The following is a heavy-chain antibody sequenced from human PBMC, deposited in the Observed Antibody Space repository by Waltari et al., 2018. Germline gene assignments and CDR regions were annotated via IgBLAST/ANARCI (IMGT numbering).Heavy chain of an antibody. D-gene: IGHD5-12*01. CDR3: ASDIVATIPGRGDFDY. CDR2: SMSSSSYI. J-gene: IGHJ4*02. CDR1: SFTLTRDI. Sequence: EVQRVESGGGLVKPGGSLRRSSADSSFTLTRDIMRWVRQAPVKDLERASGSMSSSSYIYYADSVKGRFTISRDNVTNSLYLQMHSLRAEDTAVYYCASDIVATIPGRGDFDYWGQGTLVTVSS. V-gene: IGHV3-21*01.